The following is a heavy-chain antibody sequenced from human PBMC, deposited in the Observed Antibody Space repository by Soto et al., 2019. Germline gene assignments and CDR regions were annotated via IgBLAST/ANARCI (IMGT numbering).Heavy chain of an antibody. D-gene: IGHD3-10*01. V-gene: IGHV4-39*01. CDR3: ARSMVRGLHFDY. CDR2: IHYSGSA. Sequence: SETLSLTCTVSGGSFSSRNYYWGWIRQTPGKGLEWIGSIHYSGSAYYNPSLKSRVTISVDTSKNQFSLKLSSVTAADAAMYSCARSMVRGLHFDYWGRGTLVTVSS. J-gene: IGHJ4*02. CDR1: GGSFSSRNYY.